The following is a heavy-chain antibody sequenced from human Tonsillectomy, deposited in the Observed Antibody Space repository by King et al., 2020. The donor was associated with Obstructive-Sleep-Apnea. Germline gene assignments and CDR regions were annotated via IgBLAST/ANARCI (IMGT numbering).Heavy chain of an antibody. J-gene: IGHJ6*02. D-gene: IGHD2-8*01. CDR3: AKGDWTYGVCWDYYGMDV. V-gene: IGHV1-2*04. CDR1: GYTFTGYY. CDR2: INPNSGGT. Sequence: VQLVQSGAEVKKPGALVKVSCKASGYTFTGYYMHWVRQAPGQGLEWMGWINPNSGGTNYAQKFQGWVTITRDTSISTAYMELSRLRSDETTVYYCAKGDWTYGVCWDYYGMDVWGQGTKVTVSS.